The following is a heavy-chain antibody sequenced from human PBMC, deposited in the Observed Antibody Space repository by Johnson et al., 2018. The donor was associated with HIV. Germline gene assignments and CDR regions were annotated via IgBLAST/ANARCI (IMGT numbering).Heavy chain of an antibody. V-gene: IGHV3-30*04. CDR2: ISYDGSNK. CDR3: ARAEQLAGGAFDI. CDR1: AFSFSNYP. J-gene: IGHJ3*02. D-gene: IGHD6-6*01. Sequence: QVQLVESGGGVVQPGRSLRLSCAASAFSFSNYPMHWVRQAPGKGLEWVAVISYDGSNKYYTDSVKGRFTISRDNSKTTLYLQMNSLRAEDTAVYYCARAEQLAGGAFDIWGQGTMVTVSS.